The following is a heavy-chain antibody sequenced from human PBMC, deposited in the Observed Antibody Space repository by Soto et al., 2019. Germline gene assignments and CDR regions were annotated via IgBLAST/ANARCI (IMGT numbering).Heavy chain of an antibody. J-gene: IGHJ3*01. CDR2: IYWDDDT. V-gene: IGHV2-5*02. CDR1: GFSFSADGVG. Sequence: HITLKESGPTLVKPTQTLTLTCIFSGFSFSADGVGVGWIRQPPGKTLEWLALIYWDDDTRYRPSLKSRLTITKDSSQNQVVLPMTNMDPLDTATYYCAHAFGGTSWPNDAFDVWGQGTVVTVSS. CDR3: AHAFGGTSWPNDAFDV. D-gene: IGHD3-16*01.